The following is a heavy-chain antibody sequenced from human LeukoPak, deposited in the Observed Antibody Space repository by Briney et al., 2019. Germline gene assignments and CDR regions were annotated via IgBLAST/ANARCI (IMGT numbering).Heavy chain of an antibody. Sequence: ASVKVSCKASGYTFTSYDINWVRQATGQGLEWMGWMNPNSGNTGYAQKFQGRVTMTRNTSISTACMELSSLRSEDTAVYYCARDPTRGIVATIGYWGQGTLVTVSS. J-gene: IGHJ4*02. CDR2: MNPNSGNT. CDR3: ARDPTRGIVATIGY. V-gene: IGHV1-8*01. D-gene: IGHD5-12*01. CDR1: GYTFTSYD.